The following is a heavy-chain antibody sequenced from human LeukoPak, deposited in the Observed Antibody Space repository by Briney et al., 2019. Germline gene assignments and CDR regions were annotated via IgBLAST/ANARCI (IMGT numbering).Heavy chain of an antibody. V-gene: IGHV1-69*05. CDR3: ARADLGYCSSTSCYWDY. D-gene: IGHD2-2*01. Sequence: SVKVSCKASGGTFSSYAISWVRQAPGQGLEWMGGIIPIFGTANYAQKFQGRVTITTDESTSTAYMELSSLRSEDTAVYYCARADLGYCSSTSCYWDYWGQGTLVTVSS. CDR1: GGTFSSYA. J-gene: IGHJ4*02. CDR2: IIPIFGTA.